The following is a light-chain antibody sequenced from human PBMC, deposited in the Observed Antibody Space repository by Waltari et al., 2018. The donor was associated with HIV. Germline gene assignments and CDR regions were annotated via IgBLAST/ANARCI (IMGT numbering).Light chain of an antibody. Sequence: AIQMTQSPSSLYASVGDRVTITCRASQGIRNDLGWYQQIPGKPPKVLIFGASNLQSGVPSRFSGSGSDTDFSLTISSLQAEDFATYYCLQDHNYPYTFGQGTRVDI. CDR2: GAS. CDR3: LQDHNYPYT. V-gene: IGKV1-6*01. J-gene: IGKJ2*01. CDR1: QGIRND.